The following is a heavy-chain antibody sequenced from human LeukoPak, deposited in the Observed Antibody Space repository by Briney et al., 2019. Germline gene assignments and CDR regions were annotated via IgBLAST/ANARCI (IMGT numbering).Heavy chain of an antibody. CDR3: ATGGKNIAAAGTGY. V-gene: IGHV3-21*01. D-gene: IGHD6-13*01. CDR1: GFTFSSYS. CDR2: ISSSSSYI. J-gene: IGHJ4*02. Sequence: PGGSLRLSCAASGFTFSSYSMNWVRQAPGKGLEWVSSISSSSSYIYYADSVKGRFTISRDNAKNSLYLQMNSLRAGDTAVYYCATGGKNIAAAGTGYWGQGTLVTVSS.